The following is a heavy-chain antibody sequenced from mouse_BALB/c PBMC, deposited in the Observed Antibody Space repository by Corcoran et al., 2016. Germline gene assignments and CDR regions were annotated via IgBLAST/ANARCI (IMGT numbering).Heavy chain of an antibody. Sequence: EVQLQQSGPELVKPGASVKMSCKASGYTFTSYVMHWVKQKPGQGLEWIGYINPYNDGTKYNEKFKGKATLTSDKSSSTAYMELSSLTSEDSAVYYCAREVYYYGSSYGWYFDVWGAGTTVTVSS. V-gene: IGHV1S136*01. CDR1: GYTFTSYV. CDR3: AREVYYYGSSYGWYFDV. J-gene: IGHJ1*01. D-gene: IGHD1-1*01. CDR2: INPYNDGT.